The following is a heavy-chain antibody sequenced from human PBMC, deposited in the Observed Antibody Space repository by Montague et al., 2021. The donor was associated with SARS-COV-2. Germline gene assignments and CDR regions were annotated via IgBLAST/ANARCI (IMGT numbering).Heavy chain of an antibody. J-gene: IGHJ2*01. CDR1: GGSISGHY. D-gene: IGHD3-16*01. Sequence: SETLSLTCSVSGGSISGHYWSWIRQPPGKGLEWIGNFDHSGDTKYNPSLKSRATISVDISKNQFALRLHSVTAADTAVYYCAREFRIELWQTNWYFGLWGRGTLVTASS. CDR3: AREFRIELWQTNWYFGL. V-gene: IGHV4-59*11. CDR2: FDHSGDT.